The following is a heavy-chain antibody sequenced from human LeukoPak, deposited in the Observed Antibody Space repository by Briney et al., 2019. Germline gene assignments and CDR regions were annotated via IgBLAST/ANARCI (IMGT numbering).Heavy chain of an antibody. V-gene: IGHV3-53*01. CDR1: GFSFSTYR. J-gene: IGHJ5*02. CDR2: IYSGGST. CDR3: AGGPTGRNDYGDSHNWFDP. Sequence: GGSLRLSCAASGFSFSTYRMNWVRQAPGKGLEWVSVIYSGGSTYYADSVKGRFTISRDNSKNTLYLQMNSLRAEDTAVYYCAGGPTGRNDYGDSHNWFDPWGQGTLVTVSS. D-gene: IGHD4-17*01.